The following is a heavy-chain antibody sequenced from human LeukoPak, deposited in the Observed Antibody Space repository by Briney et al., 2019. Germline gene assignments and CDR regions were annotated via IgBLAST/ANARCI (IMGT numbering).Heavy chain of an antibody. CDR1: GGSISSSSYY. V-gene: IGHV4-39*01. CDR2: IYYSGST. D-gene: IGHD6-13*01. Sequence: PSETLSLTCTVSGGSISSSSYYWGWLRQPPGTGLEWIGSIYYSGSTYYNPSLKSRVTISVDTSKNQFSLKLSSVTAADTAVYYCARRAYKQQPFDYWGQGTLVTVSS. J-gene: IGHJ4*02. CDR3: ARRAYKQQPFDY.